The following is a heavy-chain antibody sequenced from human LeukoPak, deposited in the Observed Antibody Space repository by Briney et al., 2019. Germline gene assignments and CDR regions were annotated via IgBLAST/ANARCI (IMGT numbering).Heavy chain of an antibody. J-gene: IGHJ4*02. CDR2: IYYSGST. CDR1: GGSISSSSYY. Sequence: SETLSLTCTVSGGSISSSSYYWGWIRQPPGKGLEWIGSIYYSGSTYYNPSLKSRVTISVDTSKNQFSLKLSSVTAADTAVYYCARGADYGGNPQRGQGTLVTVSS. D-gene: IGHD4-23*01. V-gene: IGHV4-39*07. CDR3: ARGADYGGNPQ.